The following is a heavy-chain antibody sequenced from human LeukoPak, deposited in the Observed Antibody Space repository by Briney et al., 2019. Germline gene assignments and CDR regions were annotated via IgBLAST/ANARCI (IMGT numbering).Heavy chain of an antibody. CDR1: GFTFDDYA. D-gene: IGHD3-10*01. Sequence: GRSLRLSCAASGFTFDDYAMHWVRQAPGKGLEWVSGISWNSGSIGYADSVKGRFTISRDNAKNSLYLQMNSLRAEDTALYYCAKDMGYGSGSYGFDYWGQGTLVTASS. CDR2: ISWNSGSI. V-gene: IGHV3-9*01. CDR3: AKDMGYGSGSYGFDY. J-gene: IGHJ4*02.